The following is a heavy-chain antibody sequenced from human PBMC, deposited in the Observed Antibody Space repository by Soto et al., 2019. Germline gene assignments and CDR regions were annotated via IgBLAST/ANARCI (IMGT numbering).Heavy chain of an antibody. CDR3: ARDRGDTAMVYYYYYGMDV. CDR1: GDSVSSNSAA. Sequence: HSQTLSLTCVISGDSVSSNSAAWNWIRQSPSRGLEWLGRTYYRSKWYNDYAVSVKSRITINPDTSKNQFSLQLNSVTPEDTAVYYCARDRGDTAMVYYYYYGMDVWGQGTTVTVSS. D-gene: IGHD5-18*01. CDR2: TYYRSKWYN. J-gene: IGHJ6*02. V-gene: IGHV6-1*01.